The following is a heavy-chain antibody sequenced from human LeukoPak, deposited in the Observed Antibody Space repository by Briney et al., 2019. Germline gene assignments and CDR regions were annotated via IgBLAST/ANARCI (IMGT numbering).Heavy chain of an antibody. D-gene: IGHD3-3*01. CDR1: GHTFTGYY. V-gene: IGHV1-2*02. J-gene: IGHJ4*02. Sequence: ASVKVSCKASGHTFTGYYIHWVRQAPGQGLECVGWINPNSGGTNYAQKFQGRVTMTRATSISTAYMELSRLRFDDTAVYYCARDRDGGVGTIDYWGQGTLVPVSS. CDR3: ARDRDGGVGTIDY. CDR2: INPNSGGT.